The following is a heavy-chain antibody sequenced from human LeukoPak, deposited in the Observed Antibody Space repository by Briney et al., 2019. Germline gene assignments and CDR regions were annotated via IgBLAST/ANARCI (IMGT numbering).Heavy chain of an antibody. CDR2: ISGRRDST. J-gene: IGHJ5*02. CDR1: GFTFSSYG. V-gene: IGHV3-23*01. Sequence: GGSLRLSCAASGFTFSSYGMSWVRQAPGKGLEWVSTISGRRDSTSYADSVKGRFTISRDNSKNTLYLQMNSLRAEDTAVYYCARDPVSGDFWSGYVPWFDPWGQGTLVTVSS. CDR3: ARDPVSGDFWSGYVPWFDP. D-gene: IGHD3-3*01.